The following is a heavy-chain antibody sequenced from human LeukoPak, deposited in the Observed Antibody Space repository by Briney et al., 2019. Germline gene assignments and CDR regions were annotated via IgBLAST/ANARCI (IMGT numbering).Heavy chain of an antibody. CDR1: GYTFTSYD. D-gene: IGHD3-22*01. Sequence: ASVKVSCKASGYTFTSYDINWVRQATGQGRELMGWMNPNSGNTGYGQKFQGRVTMTRNTSISTAYMELSSLRSEDTAMYYCARGLNYYDSSGARDYWGQGTLVTVSS. J-gene: IGHJ4*02. CDR2: MNPNSGNT. CDR3: ARGLNYYDSSGARDY. V-gene: IGHV1-8*01.